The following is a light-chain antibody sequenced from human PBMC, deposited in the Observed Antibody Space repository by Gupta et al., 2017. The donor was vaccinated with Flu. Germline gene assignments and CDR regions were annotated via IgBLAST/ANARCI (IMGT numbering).Light chain of an antibody. J-gene: IGKJ2*03. V-gene: IGKV1-39*01. CDR2: AAS. Sequence: DIQMTQSPSSLSASVGDRVTITCRASQSISSYFNWFQQKPGKAPKLLIYAASSLQSGVPSRFSGSGSGTDFTLTISSLKPEDFATYYCQQSYRPPYSFGQGTKLEI. CDR1: QSISSY. CDR3: QQSYRPPYS.